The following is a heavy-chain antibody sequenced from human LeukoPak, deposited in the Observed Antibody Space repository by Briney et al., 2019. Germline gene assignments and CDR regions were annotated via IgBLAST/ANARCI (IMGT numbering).Heavy chain of an antibody. CDR2: GHYSGNT. D-gene: IGHD2-8*01. V-gene: IGHV4-59*08. Sequence: VNPSETLSLTCTVSGTSITSYYWNCIRPAPGQGTEWIGYGHYSGNTKYNPPLKSRVTISVDASKNQFSLRLSSVTAADTAVYFCAKWASDNRAFDLWGQGTLVTVSS. CDR1: GTSITSYY. J-gene: IGHJ4*02. CDR3: AKWASDNRAFDL.